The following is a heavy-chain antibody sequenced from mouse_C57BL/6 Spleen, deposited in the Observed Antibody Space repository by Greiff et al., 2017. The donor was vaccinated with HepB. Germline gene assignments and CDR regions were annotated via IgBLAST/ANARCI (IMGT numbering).Heavy chain of an antibody. CDR1: GYTFTSYW. CDR3: ARSGYYYGISRYFDV. D-gene: IGHD1-1*01. V-gene: IGHV1-55*01. J-gene: IGHJ1*03. Sequence: QVQLQQPGAELVKPGASVKMSCKASGYTFTSYWITWVKQMPGQGLEWIGDIYPGSGSTNYNEKFKSKATLTVDTSSSTAYMQLSSLTSEDSAVYYCARSGYYYGISRYFDVWGTGTTVTVSS. CDR2: IYPGSGST.